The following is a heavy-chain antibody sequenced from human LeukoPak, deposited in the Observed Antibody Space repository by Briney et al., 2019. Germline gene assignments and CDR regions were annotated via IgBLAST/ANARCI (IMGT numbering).Heavy chain of an antibody. CDR3: ARAGRYDAFDI. CDR1: GGSLSSVRDY. D-gene: IGHD3-10*01. CDR2: IYTSGST. Sequence: SQTLSLTCPLSGGSLSSVRDYWGWLRDPAGRGLGWIGRIYTSGSTHYTPPLKSRVPISVETSKNQCSLRLSAVTAAETAVYYCARAGRYDAFDIWGEGTMVTVSS. V-gene: IGHV4-61*02. J-gene: IGHJ3*02.